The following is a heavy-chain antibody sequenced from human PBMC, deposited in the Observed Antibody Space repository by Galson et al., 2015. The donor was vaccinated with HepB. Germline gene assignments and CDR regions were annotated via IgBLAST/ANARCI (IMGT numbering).Heavy chain of an antibody. J-gene: IGHJ4*02. CDR3: ARDLTGSGSAGFDY. Sequence: SLRLSCAASRVTVSSNYMSWVRQAPGKGLEWASVIYRGGDTYYADSVKGRFAISRDNSKNTVYLQMNSLRVEDTAVYYCARDLTGSGSAGFDYWGQGTLVTVSS. CDR2: IYRGGDT. CDR1: RVTVSSNY. D-gene: IGHD5-12*01. V-gene: IGHV3-66*01.